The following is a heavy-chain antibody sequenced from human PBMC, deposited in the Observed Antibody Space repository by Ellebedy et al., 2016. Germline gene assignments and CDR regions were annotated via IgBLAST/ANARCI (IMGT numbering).Heavy chain of an antibody. V-gene: IGHV4-34*01. D-gene: IGHD6-19*01. CDR3: ARPLRYSSGWWYY. J-gene: IGHJ4*02. Sequence: SETLSLTCAVYGGSFSGYYWSWIRQPPGKGLEWIGEINHSGSTNYNPSLKSRVTISVDTSKNQFSLKLSSVTAADTAVYYCARPLRYSSGWWYYWGQGTLVTVSS. CDR2: INHSGST. CDR1: GGSFSGYY.